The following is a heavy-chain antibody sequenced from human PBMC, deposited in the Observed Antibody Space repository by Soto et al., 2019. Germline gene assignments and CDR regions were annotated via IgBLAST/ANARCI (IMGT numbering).Heavy chain of an antibody. CDR2: FSATSENT. CDR3: AKARDQQWVRLPFDY. CDR1: GFFFSSYT. Sequence: EVQLLESGGGLVQPGGSLRLSCVCSGFFFSSYTMTWVRQAPGKGLEWVSSFSATSENTYYADSVRGRFTISRDNSKNTLFLQMNSLTAEDTAMYYCAKARDQQWVRLPFDYWGQGILVIVSS. D-gene: IGHD6-19*01. V-gene: IGHV3-23*01. J-gene: IGHJ4*02.